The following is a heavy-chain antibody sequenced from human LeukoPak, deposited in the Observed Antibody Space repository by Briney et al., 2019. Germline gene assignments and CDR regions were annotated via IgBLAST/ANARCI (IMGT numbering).Heavy chain of an antibody. D-gene: IGHD6-13*01. Sequence: SETLSLTCAVYGGSFSGYYWSWIRQPPGKGLEWIGEINHSGSTNYNPSLKSRVTISVDTSKNQFSLKLSSVTAADTAVYYCPSVPSSSWYAFDYWGQGTLVTVSS. J-gene: IGHJ4*02. V-gene: IGHV4-34*01. CDR3: PSVPSSSWYAFDY. CDR1: GGSFSGYY. CDR2: INHSGST.